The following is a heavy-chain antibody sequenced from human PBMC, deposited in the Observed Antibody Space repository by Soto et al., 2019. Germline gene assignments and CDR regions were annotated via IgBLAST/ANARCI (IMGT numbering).Heavy chain of an antibody. D-gene: IGHD4-17*01. CDR1: GFTFSSYN. CDR3: AREDGGLFDY. CDR2: ISSSSSSI. V-gene: IGHV3-21*05. Sequence: GGSLRLSCAASGFTFSSYNMNWVRQAPGKGLEWVSYISSSSSSIYYADSVKGRFTISRDNAKNSLYLQMNSLRAEDTAVYYCAREDGGLFDYWGQGTLVTVSS. J-gene: IGHJ4*02.